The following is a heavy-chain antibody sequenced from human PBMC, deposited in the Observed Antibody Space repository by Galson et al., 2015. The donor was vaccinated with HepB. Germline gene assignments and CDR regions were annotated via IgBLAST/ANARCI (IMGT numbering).Heavy chain of an antibody. CDR3: ARLYTNTWFDVFDI. J-gene: IGHJ3*02. CDR1: GFTFSSYA. CDR2: ISGSGGST. Sequence: SLRLSCAASGFTFSSYAMNWVRQAPGKGLEWVSTISGSGGSTYYADSVKGRFAISRDNSKNTLYLQMNSLRAEDTAVYYRARLYTNTWFDVFDIWGQGTMVTVSS. V-gene: IGHV3-23*01. D-gene: IGHD6-13*01.